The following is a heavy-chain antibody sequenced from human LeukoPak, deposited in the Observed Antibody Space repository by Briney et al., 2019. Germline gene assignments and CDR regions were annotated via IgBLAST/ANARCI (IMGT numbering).Heavy chain of an antibody. CDR2: ISSSSSTI. CDR1: GFTFISYS. D-gene: IGHD6-13*01. V-gene: IGHV3-48*02. CDR3: ARGTAAGRREFNFDY. J-gene: IGHJ4*02. Sequence: PGGSLSLSCAASGFTFISYSMNWVRQAPGKGLEWVSYISSSSSTIYYADSVKGRFTISRDNAKNSLYLQMNSLRDEDTAVYYCARGTAAGRREFNFDYWGQGTLVTVSS.